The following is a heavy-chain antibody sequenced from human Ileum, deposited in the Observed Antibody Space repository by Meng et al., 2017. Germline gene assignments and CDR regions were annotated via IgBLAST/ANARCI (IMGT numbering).Heavy chain of an antibody. CDR3: ARYYYDSSGVTWFDP. D-gene: IGHD3-22*01. V-gene: IGHV4-31*03. CDR2: FYFSGST. Sequence: QVHLQVSGPGLVMPSQSLSLTCTVSGDSISSGDRYWTWSRQHPAKGLVWIGYFYFSGSTYYNPSLKSRVSISVDTSKNQFSLRMSSVTAADSAVYYCARYYYDSSGVTWFDPWGQGTLVTVSS. J-gene: IGHJ5*02. CDR1: GDSISSGDRY.